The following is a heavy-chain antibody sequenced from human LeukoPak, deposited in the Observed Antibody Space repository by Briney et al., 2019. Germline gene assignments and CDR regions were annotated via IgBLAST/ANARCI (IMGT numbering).Heavy chain of an antibody. CDR1: GFTFSAYG. V-gene: IGHV3-23*01. Sequence: QPGGSLRLSCAASGFTFSAYGMSWVRQAPGKGLEWVSAISGSGGSTYYADSVKGRFTISRDNSKNTLYLQMNSLRAEDTAVYYCAKDSSGDSLLFDYWGQGTLVTVSS. J-gene: IGHJ4*02. D-gene: IGHD1-14*01. CDR3: AKDSSGDSLLFDY. CDR2: ISGSGGST.